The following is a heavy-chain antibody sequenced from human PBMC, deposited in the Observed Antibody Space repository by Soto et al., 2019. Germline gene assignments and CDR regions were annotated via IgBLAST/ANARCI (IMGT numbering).Heavy chain of an antibody. CDR3: ARGRYDFWSGYPTYYYYGMDV. Sequence: SGGSLRLSCAASGFTVSSNYMSWVRQAPGKGLEWVSVIYSGGSTYYADSVKGRFTISRDNSKNTLYLQMNSLRAADTAVYYCARGRYDFWSGYPTYYYYGMDVWGQGTTVTVSS. D-gene: IGHD3-3*01. CDR1: GFTVSSNY. CDR2: IYSGGST. V-gene: IGHV3-53*01. J-gene: IGHJ6*02.